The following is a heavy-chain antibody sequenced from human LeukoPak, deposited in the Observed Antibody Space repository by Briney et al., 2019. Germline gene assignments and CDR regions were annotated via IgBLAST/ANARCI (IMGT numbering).Heavy chain of an antibody. CDR3: ARAVVHWLDP. CDR2: SSSSGSTI. V-gene: IGHV3-48*03. D-gene: IGHD3-10*01. J-gene: IGHJ5*02. CDR1: GFTLSSST. Sequence: SGGSLRLSCVASGFTLSSSTMNSARQAPGKWLEWIAYSSSSGSTIYYADSVKGRFTISRDNAKNSLFLQVNSLRGEDTAVYYCARAVVHWLDPWGQGTLVSVSS.